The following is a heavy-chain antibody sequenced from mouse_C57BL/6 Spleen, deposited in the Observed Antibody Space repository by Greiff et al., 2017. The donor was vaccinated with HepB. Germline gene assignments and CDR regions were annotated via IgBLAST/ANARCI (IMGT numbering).Heavy chain of an antibody. D-gene: IGHD1-1*01. Sequence: EVMLVESGGGLVKPGGSLKLSCAASGFTFSSYAMSWVRQTPEKRLEWVATISDGGSYTYYPDNVKGRFTISRDNAKNNLYLQMSHLKSEDTAMYYCARDRNYYGNSHFDYWGQGTTLTVSS. V-gene: IGHV5-4*01. CDR2: ISDGGSYT. J-gene: IGHJ2*01. CDR3: ARDRNYYGNSHFDY. CDR1: GFTFSSYA.